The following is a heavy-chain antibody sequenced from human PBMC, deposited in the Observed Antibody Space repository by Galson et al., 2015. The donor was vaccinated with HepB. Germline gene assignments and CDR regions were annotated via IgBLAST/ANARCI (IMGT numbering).Heavy chain of an antibody. D-gene: IGHD2-2*01. V-gene: IGHV5-51*01. Sequence: QSGAEVKKPGESLKISCKGSGYSFTSYWIGWVRQMPGKGLEWMGIIYPGDSDTRYSPSFQGQVTISADKSISTAYLQWSSLKASDTAMYYCARHAGEDIVVVPETYYYYYYMDVWGKGTTVTVSS. CDR2: IYPGDSDT. J-gene: IGHJ6*03. CDR1: GYSFTSYW. CDR3: ARHAGEDIVVVPETYYYYYYMDV.